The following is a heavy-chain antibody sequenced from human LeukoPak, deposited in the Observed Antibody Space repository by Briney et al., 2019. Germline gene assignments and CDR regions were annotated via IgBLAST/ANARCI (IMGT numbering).Heavy chain of an antibody. CDR2: ISDDGSNR. D-gene: IGHD3-10*01. CDR1: GFTFINYG. V-gene: IGHV3-30*18. J-gene: IGHJ3*01. CDR3: ANGPDFYGSGSFPSSFHL. Sequence: PGGSLRLSCAASGFTFINYGMHWVRQAPGKGLEWVAPISDDGSNRYYADSVKGRFTISRDNSKNTLYLQMNSLRPEDTAMYYCANGPDFYGSGSFPSSFHLWGQGTMVTVSS.